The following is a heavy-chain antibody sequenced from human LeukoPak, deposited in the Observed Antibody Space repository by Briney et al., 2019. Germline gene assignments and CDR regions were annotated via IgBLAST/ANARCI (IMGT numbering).Heavy chain of an antibody. CDR1: GGTFSSYA. V-gene: IGHV1-69*01. D-gene: IGHD6-19*01. J-gene: IGHJ5*02. CDR2: IIPIFGTA. Sequence: GSSVKVSCKASGGTFSSYAISWVRQAPGQGLEWMGGIIPIFGTANYAQKFQGRVTITADESTSTAYMELSSLRSEDTAVYYCARDYTSIAVAGTSAGFGPYWFDPWGQGTLVTVSS. CDR3: ARDYTSIAVAGTSAGFGPYWFDP.